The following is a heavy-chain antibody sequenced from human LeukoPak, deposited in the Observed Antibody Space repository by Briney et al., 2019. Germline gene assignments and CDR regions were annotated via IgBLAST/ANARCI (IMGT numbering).Heavy chain of an antibody. J-gene: IGHJ4*02. CDR3: VRDGVRGSYDHTHFDY. D-gene: IGHD3-22*01. Sequence: GGSLRLSCSASGFTFSTYWMSWVRQAPGKGLEWVANMRRDGNEIYYLDSVRGRFTISRDNAKNSLYLQMNSLRVEDTAVYYCVRDGVRGSYDHTHFDYWGPGTVVTVSS. V-gene: IGHV3-7*01. CDR2: MRRDGNEI. CDR1: GFTFSTYW.